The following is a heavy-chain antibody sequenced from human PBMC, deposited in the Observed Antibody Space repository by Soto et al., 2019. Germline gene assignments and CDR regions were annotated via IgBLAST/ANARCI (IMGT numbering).Heavy chain of an antibody. CDR2: ISYSGST. J-gene: IGHJ6*03. CDR3: ARTYVTDVVVVPASKDYMDV. CDR1: GGSISSSSSS. Sequence: SETLSLTCTVSGGSISSSSSSWGWIRQPPGKGLEWLGIISYSGSTYYSPSLKSRVTTSVDASKNLFSLKLSSVTAADTAVYYCARTYVTDVVVVPASKDYMDVWGKGTTVTVSS. V-gene: IGHV4-39*01. D-gene: IGHD2-2*01.